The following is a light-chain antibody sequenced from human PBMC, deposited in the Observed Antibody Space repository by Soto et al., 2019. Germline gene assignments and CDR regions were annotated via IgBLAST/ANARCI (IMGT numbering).Light chain of an antibody. CDR2: GAS. CDR1: QSFSSN. J-gene: IGKJ4*01. V-gene: IGKV3-15*01. CDR3: QQYNNWPLT. Sequence: EIVMTQSPATLSVSPGERATLSCRASQSFSSNLAWYQQKPGQAPSLLIYGASTRATGIPARFSGSGSGTEFTLTISSLQSEDFAVYYCQQYNNWPLTFGGGTKVEIK.